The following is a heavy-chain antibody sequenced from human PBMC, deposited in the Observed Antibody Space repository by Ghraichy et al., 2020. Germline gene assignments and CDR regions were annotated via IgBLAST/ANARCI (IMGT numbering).Heavy chain of an antibody. Sequence: LSLTCAASGFTVTTYWMHWFRQAPGKGLVWVSRISGDGSSTGYADSVKGRFTISRDNANNTLFLQMTSLRAEDTAVYFCVRGGLHSYFDYWGQGALVSVSS. CDR1: GFTVTTYW. J-gene: IGHJ4*02. CDR2: ISGDGSST. V-gene: IGHV3-74*01. CDR3: VRGGLHSYFDY.